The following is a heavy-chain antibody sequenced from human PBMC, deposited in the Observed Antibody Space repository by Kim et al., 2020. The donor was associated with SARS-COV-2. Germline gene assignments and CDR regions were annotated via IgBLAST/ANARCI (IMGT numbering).Heavy chain of an antibody. J-gene: IGHJ3*02. V-gene: IGHV4-39*01. Sequence: YNPSLKSRVTISVDTSKNQFSLKLSSVTAADTAVYYCARQPEAVAAAFDIWGQGTMVTVSS. CDR3: ARQPEAVAAAFDI. D-gene: IGHD6-19*01.